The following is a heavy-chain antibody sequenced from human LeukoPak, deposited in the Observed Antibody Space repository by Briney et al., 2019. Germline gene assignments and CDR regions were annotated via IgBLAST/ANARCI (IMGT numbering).Heavy chain of an antibody. V-gene: IGHV4-61*02. CDR3: ARGEDGYYYGSGSYYRGNWFDP. CDR1: GGSISSGSYY. J-gene: IGHJ5*02. D-gene: IGHD3-10*01. Sequence: SETLSLTCTVSGGSISSGSYYWSWIRQPAGKGLEWIGRIYTSGSTNYNPSLKSRVTISVDTSKNQFSLKLSSVTAADTAVYFCARGEDGYYYGSGSYYRGNWFDPWGQGTLVTVSS. CDR2: IYTSGST.